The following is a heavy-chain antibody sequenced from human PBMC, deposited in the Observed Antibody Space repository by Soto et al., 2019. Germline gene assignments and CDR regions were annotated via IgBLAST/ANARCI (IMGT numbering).Heavy chain of an antibody. Sequence: GGSLRLSCAASGFTVSSNYMSWVRQAPGKGLEWVSVIYSGGSTYYADSVKGRFTISRDNSKKTLYLQMNSLRAEDTAVYYCARDRRRGYSSSSYGMDVWGQGTTVTVSS. D-gene: IGHD6-13*01. CDR2: IYSGGST. CDR1: GFTVSSNY. J-gene: IGHJ6*02. V-gene: IGHV3-53*01. CDR3: ARDRRRGYSSSSYGMDV.